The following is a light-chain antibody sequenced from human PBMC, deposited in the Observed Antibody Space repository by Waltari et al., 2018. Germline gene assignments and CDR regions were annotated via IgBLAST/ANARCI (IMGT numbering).Light chain of an antibody. V-gene: IGKV2-30*01. CDR3: MQGSHWPHT. CDR2: KVS. Sequence: DVVLTQSPLSLPVSLGQPASISRKSSLGLVYSDGNTFLNWFQQRPGQSPRRLVYKVSHRDSGVPDRFSGSGSGSHFTLNISRVEAEDVAIYYCMQGSHWPHTFGQGTRLEVK. J-gene: IGKJ2*01. CDR1: LGLVYSDGNTF.